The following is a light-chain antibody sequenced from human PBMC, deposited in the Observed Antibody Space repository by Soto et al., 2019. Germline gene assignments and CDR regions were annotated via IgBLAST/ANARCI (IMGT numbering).Light chain of an antibody. J-gene: IGKJ4*01. CDR3: QQYNRWPLT. Sequence: EIVMTQSPATLSVSPGERATLSCRASQSVYNTLAWYQQKPGQAPRLLIYGASARATGIPARFSGSGSGTEFTLTISSLQSEDFAVYYCQQYNRWPLTFGGGTKVEIK. CDR2: GAS. V-gene: IGKV3-15*01. CDR1: QSVYNT.